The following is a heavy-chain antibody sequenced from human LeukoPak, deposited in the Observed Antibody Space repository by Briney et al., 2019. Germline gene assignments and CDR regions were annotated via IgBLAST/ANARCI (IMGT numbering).Heavy chain of an antibody. V-gene: IGHV4-61*02. Sequence: SETLSLTCTVSGYSISSGYYWSWIRQPAGKGLEWIGRIYTSGSTNYNPSLKSRVTISVDTSKNQFSLKLSSVTAADTAVYYCARDTGYSGYGPWGQGTLVTVSS. J-gene: IGHJ4*02. CDR1: GYSISSGYY. CDR2: IYTSGST. CDR3: ARDTGYSGYGP. D-gene: IGHD5-12*01.